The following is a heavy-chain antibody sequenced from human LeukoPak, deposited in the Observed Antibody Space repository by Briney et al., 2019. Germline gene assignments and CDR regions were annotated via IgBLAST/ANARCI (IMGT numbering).Heavy chain of an antibody. V-gene: IGHV4-4*07. CDR1: GGSIRSYY. CDR3: ARSSSSSSHTAFDI. CDR2: IYFSGST. D-gene: IGHD6-13*01. J-gene: IGHJ3*02. Sequence: SETLSLTCTVSGGSIRSYYWSWVWQPAGKGLEWIGRIYFSGSTNYSPSLKSRVTLSIDTSNSQFLLNLHSVTAADTAVYYCARSSSSSSHTAFDIWGQGTMVTVSS.